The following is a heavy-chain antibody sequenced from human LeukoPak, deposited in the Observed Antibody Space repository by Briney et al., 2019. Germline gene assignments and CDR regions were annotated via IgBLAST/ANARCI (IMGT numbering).Heavy chain of an antibody. CDR1: GFTFDDYA. J-gene: IGHJ4*02. CDR2: ISWNSGSI. V-gene: IGHV3-9*01. CDR3: ARDLWLGQRGLFYFEH. D-gene: IGHD5-12*01. Sequence: GGSLRLSCAASGFTFDDYAMHWVRQAPGKGLEWVSGISWNSGSIGYADSVKGRFTISRDNAKNSLYLQMNSLTVDDTAVYYCARDLWLGQRGLFYFEHWGRGIPVTVAS.